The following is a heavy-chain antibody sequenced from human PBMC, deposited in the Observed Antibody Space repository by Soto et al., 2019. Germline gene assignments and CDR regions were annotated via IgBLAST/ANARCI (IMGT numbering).Heavy chain of an antibody. CDR1: EYNFTSYW. D-gene: IGHD6-6*01. J-gene: IGHJ6*02. CDR3: ASIMGSSSGLYYYYGMDV. Sequence: GVSLKISYKGSEYNFTSYWIGWVRQMPGKGLEWMGIIYPGDSDTRYSPSFQGQVTISADKSISTAYLQWSSLKASDTAMYYCASIMGSSSGLYYYYGMDVWGQGTTVTVSS. CDR2: IYPGDSDT. V-gene: IGHV5-51*01.